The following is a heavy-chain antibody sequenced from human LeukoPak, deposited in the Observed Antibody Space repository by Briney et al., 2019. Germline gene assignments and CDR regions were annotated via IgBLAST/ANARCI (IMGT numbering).Heavy chain of an antibody. V-gene: IGHV3-23*01. J-gene: IGHJ4*02. CDR2: ISGSGGST. Sequence: GGSLRLSCAASGFTFSSYAMSWVRQAPGKGLEWVSAISGSGGSTYYADSEKGRFTISRDNSKNTLYLQMNSLRAEDTAVYYCARGKYYDILTGPIGHFDYWGQGTLVTVSS. CDR1: GFTFSSYA. CDR3: ARGKYYDILTGPIGHFDY. D-gene: IGHD3-9*01.